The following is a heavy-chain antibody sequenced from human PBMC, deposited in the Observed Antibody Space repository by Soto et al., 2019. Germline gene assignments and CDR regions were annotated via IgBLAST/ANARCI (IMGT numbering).Heavy chain of an antibody. CDR1: GFTFSSYT. CDR3: ARDSGGPEPFDF. J-gene: IGHJ4*02. CDR2: ISGGLDYI. V-gene: IGHV3-21*01. Sequence: KPGGSLRLSCAVSGFTFSSYTLNWVRQAPGKGLEWVSCISGGLDYIYYADSVKGRFTISRDNANNSLYLQMNSLRAEDTAVYYCARDSGGPEPFDFWGQGTLVTVSS. D-gene: IGHD3-10*01.